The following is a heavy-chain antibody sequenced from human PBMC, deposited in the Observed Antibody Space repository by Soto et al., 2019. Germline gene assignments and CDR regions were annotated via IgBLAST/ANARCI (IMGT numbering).Heavy chain of an antibody. CDR1: GYPFTHYG. CDR2: ISPFNGNT. CDR3: ARDQSFDRSYYYGIDV. J-gene: IGHJ6*02. Sequence: ASVKVSCKSSGYPFTHYGITWVRQAPGQGLEWMGWISPFNGNTNYGQMLQGRVTLTTDTSTSTVYMELRSLRSDDTAVYYCARDQSFDRSYYYGIDVWGQGTTVT. V-gene: IGHV1-18*01. D-gene: IGHD3-22*01.